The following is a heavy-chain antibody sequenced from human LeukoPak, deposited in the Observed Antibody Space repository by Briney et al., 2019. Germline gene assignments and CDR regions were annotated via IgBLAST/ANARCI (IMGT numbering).Heavy chain of an antibody. CDR3: ATRYSYGDLGY. V-gene: IGHV3-53*01. CDR1: GFTVSSNY. D-gene: IGHD5-18*01. J-gene: IGHJ4*02. Sequence: GGSLRLSCAASGFTVSSNYMRWVRQAPGKGGEWVSDIYGGGSKNYPDPVKGRFTISRDNYKKKLYLQMNSLRADDTAVYYCATRYSYGDLGYWGQGTLVTVSS. CDR2: IYGGGSK.